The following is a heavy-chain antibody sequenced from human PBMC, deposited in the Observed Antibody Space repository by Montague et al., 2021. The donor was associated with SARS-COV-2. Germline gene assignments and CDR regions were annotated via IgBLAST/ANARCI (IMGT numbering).Heavy chain of an antibody. CDR1: GGSISSYY. CDR2: IYYSGST. CDR3: SRTYYDILTGYYNRGAFDI. Sequence: SETLSLTCTVSGGSISSYYWSWIRQPPGKGLEWIGYIYYSGSTNYNPSLKIRVTISVDTAKNQFSLKLSSVTAADTAVYYCSRTYYDILTGYYNRGAFDIWGQGTMVTVSS. D-gene: IGHD3-9*01. J-gene: IGHJ3*02. V-gene: IGHV4-59*08.